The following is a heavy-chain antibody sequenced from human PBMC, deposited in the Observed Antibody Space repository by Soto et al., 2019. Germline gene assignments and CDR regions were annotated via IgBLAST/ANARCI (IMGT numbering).Heavy chain of an antibody. J-gene: IGHJ4*02. V-gene: IGHV3-66*01. Sequence: EVQQVESGGGLVQPGGSLRLSCAASGFTVSSNYMSWVRQAPGKGLEWVSVIYSGGSTYYADSVKGRFTISRDNSKNTLSLQSNSVRSTDMAVYYCSTHYYLKSYYFDYWGQGTLVTVSA. CDR1: GFTVSSNY. D-gene: IGHD1-26*01. CDR2: IYSGGST. CDR3: STHYYLKSYYFDY.